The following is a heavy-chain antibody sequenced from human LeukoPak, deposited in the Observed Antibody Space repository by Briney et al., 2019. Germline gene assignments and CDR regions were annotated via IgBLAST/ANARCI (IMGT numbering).Heavy chain of an antibody. V-gene: IGHV4-38-2*02. CDR1: GYSISSGYY. CDR2: IYHSGST. Sequence: PSETLSLTCTVSGYSISSGYYWGWIRQPPGKGLEWIGSIYHSGSTYYNPSLKSRVTISVDASKNQFSLKLSSVTAADTAVYYCARYSVYGFDYWSQGTLVTVSS. J-gene: IGHJ4*02. CDR3: ARYSVYGFDY. D-gene: IGHD2-21*01.